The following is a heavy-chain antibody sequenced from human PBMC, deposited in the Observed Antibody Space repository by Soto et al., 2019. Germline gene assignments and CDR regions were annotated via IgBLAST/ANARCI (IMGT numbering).Heavy chain of an antibody. V-gene: IGHV1-3*01. D-gene: IGHD2-15*01. CDR3: ARDSYCSGGSCYSGYFDY. Sequence: ASVKVSCKASGYTFTSYTMHWVRQAPGQRLEWMGWINAGNGNTKFSQKFQGRVTITRDTSASTAYMELNSLRSDDTAVYYCARDSYCSGGSCYSGYFDYWGQGTLVTVSS. J-gene: IGHJ4*02. CDR1: GYTFTSYT. CDR2: INAGNGNT.